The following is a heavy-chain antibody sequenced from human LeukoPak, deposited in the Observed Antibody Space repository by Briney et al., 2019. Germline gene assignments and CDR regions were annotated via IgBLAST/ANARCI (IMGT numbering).Heavy chain of an antibody. CDR1: GFTFSSYG. D-gene: IGHD3-3*01. V-gene: IGHV3-30*02. CDR2: IRYDGSNK. CDR3: AKTYYDFWSGYYTGVDY. J-gene: IGHJ4*02. Sequence: GGSLRLSCAASGFTFSSYGMRWVRQAPGKGLGWVAFIRYDGSNKYYADSVKGRFTISRDNSKNTMYLQMNSLRAEDTAVYYCAKTYYDFWSGYYTGVDYWGQGTLVTVSS.